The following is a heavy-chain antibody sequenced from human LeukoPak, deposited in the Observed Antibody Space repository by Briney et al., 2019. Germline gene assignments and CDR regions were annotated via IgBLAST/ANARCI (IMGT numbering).Heavy chain of an antibody. J-gene: IGHJ4*02. D-gene: IGHD6-13*01. Sequence: PSETLSLTCTVSGYSISSGYYWGWIRQTPGKGLEWIGRVFHDGDTHYNPSLKSRVTMSVDTSKKQFSLKLSSVTAADTAVYYCARVRAAAIPYYFDSWGQGTLVTVSS. CDR2: VFHDGDT. CDR3: ARVRAAAIPYYFDS. V-gene: IGHV4-38-2*02. CDR1: GYSISSGYY.